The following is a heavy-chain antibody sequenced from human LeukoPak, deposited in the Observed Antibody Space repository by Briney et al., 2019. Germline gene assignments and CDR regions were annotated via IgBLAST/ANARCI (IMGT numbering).Heavy chain of an antibody. D-gene: IGHD3-16*02. CDR3: ARDPSGMITFGGSYRPFDY. CDR1: GFTFSSYA. Sequence: GGSLRLSCAASGFTFSSYAMHWVRQAPGKGLEWVAVISCDGSNKYYADSVKGRFTISRDNSKNTLYLQMNSLRAEDTAVYYCARDPSGMITFGGSYRPFDYWGQGTLVTVSS. J-gene: IGHJ4*02. V-gene: IGHV3-30*04. CDR2: ISCDGSNK.